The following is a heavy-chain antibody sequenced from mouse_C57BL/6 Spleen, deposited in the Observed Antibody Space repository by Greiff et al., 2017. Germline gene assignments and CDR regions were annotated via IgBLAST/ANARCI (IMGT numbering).Heavy chain of an antibody. J-gene: IGHJ2*01. D-gene: IGHD1-1*01. CDR2: INPNNGGT. Sequence: VQLQQSGPELVKPGASVKISCKASGYTFTDYYMNWVKQSHGKSLEWIGDINPNNGGTSYNQKFKGKATLTVDKSSSTAYMELRSLTSEDSAVYYCARASYYYGSTLYYFDDWGQGTTLTVSS. CDR3: ARASYYYGSTLYYFDD. V-gene: IGHV1-26*01. CDR1: GYTFTDYY.